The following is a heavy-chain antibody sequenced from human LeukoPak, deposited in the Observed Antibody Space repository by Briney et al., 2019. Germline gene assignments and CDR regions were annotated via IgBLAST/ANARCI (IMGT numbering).Heavy chain of an antibody. D-gene: IGHD5-18*01. CDR1: GFTFSSYS. J-gene: IGHJ6*02. CDR2: ISSSSSYI. CDR3: AREYTAMVRRVYYYYGMDV. Sequence: GGSLRLSYAASGFTFSSYSVNWVRQAPGKGLEWVSSISSSSSYIDYADSVKGRFTISRDNAKNSLYLQMNSLRAEDTAVYYCAREYTAMVRRVYYYYGMDVWGQGTTVTVSS. V-gene: IGHV3-21*01.